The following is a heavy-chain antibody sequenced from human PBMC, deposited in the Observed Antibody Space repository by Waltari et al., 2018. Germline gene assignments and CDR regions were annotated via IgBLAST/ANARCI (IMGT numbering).Heavy chain of an antibody. CDR3: ARGWDAFDI. CDR2: INPNSGGT. Sequence: QVQLVQSGAEVTKHGASVKVSCKASGYTLTGYEMHWVRQAPGQGLEWMGRINPNSGGTIYAQKFQGRVTMTRDTSISTAYMELTRLTSDDTALYYCARGWDAFDIWGQGTMVTVSS. CDR1: GYTLTGYE. V-gene: IGHV1-2*06. J-gene: IGHJ3*02.